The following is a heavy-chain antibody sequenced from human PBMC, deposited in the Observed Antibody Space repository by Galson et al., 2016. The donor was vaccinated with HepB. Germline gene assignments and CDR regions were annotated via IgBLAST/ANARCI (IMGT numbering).Heavy chain of an antibody. CDR1: GFIFQNYS. J-gene: IGHJ6*04. V-gene: IGHV3-30*07. CDR3: ARVENLADYNSPQAYGMDV. Sequence: SLRLSCAASGFIFQNYSMHWVRQAPGKGLEWVAVTSYDGGKKYYADSVKGRFTLSKDNSKNMLFLQMNSLRVEDTALYYCARVENLADYNSPQAYGMDVWGNGTTVTVSS. CDR2: TSYDGGKK. D-gene: IGHD1-1*01.